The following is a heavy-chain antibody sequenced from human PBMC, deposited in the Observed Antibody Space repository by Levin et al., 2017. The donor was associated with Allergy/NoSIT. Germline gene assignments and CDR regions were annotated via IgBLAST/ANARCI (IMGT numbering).Heavy chain of an antibody. Sequence: GESLKISCKASGYTFTGYYMHWVRQAPGQGLEWMGWINPNSGGTNYAQKFQGRVTMTRDTSISTAYMELSRLRSDDTAVYYCARGDGYNLWYFDLWGRGTLVTVSS. CDR2: INPNSGGT. CDR3: ARGDGYNLWYFDL. D-gene: IGHD5-24*01. J-gene: IGHJ2*01. V-gene: IGHV1-2*02. CDR1: GYTFTGYY.